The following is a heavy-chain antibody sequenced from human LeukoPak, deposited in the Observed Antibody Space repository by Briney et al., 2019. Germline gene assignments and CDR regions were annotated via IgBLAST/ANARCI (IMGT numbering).Heavy chain of an antibody. Sequence: GGSLRLSCAAYGFTFSDYYMSWIRRAPGKGLEWVSYISSSGSYTNYADSVKGRFTISSNNASNSLYLQMNSLRAEDTAVYYCARSARRTVFDYWGQGTLVTVSS. CDR2: ISSSGSYT. D-gene: IGHD1-1*01. V-gene: IGHV3-11*06. CDR1: GFTFSDYY. J-gene: IGHJ4*02. CDR3: ARSARRTVFDY.